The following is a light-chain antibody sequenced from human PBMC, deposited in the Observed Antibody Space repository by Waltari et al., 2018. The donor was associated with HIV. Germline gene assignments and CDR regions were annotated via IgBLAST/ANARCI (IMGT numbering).Light chain of an antibody. Sequence: QSALTQPACVSGSPGQSITIPCTGTSSDVGGYNYVPWYQQHPGNAPKLMIYEVSNRPSGVSNRFSGSKSGNTASLTISGLQAEDEADYYCSSYTSSSTAYVFGTGTKVTVL. J-gene: IGLJ1*01. V-gene: IGLV2-14*01. CDR3: SSYTSSSTAYV. CDR1: SSDVGGYNY. CDR2: EVS.